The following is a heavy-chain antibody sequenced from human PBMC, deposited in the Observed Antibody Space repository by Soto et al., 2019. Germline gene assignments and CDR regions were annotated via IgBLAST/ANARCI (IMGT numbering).Heavy chain of an antibody. Sequence: RASVKVSCKASGGTFSSYAISWVRQAPGQGLEWMGGIIPIFGTANYAQKFQGRVTITADKSTSTAYMELSSLRSEDTAVYYCARVRTLEDFWSGYYNYYYYGMDVWGQGTTVTVSS. J-gene: IGHJ6*02. CDR2: IIPIFGTA. CDR3: ARVRTLEDFWSGYYNYYYYGMDV. V-gene: IGHV1-69*06. CDR1: GGTFSSYA. D-gene: IGHD3-3*01.